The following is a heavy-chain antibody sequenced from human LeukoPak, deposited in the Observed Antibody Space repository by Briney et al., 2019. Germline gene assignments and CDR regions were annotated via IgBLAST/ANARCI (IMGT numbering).Heavy chain of an antibody. J-gene: IGHJ4*02. CDR1: GGSISSYY. D-gene: IGHD1-26*01. CDR3: ARLVGATKNFDY. Sequence: SETLSLTCTVSGGSISSYYWSWIRQPPGKGLEWIGYIYYSGSTNYNPSLKSRVTISVDTSKNQFSLKLSSVTAADTAVYYCARLVGATKNFDYWGQGTLVTVSS. V-gene: IGHV4-59*01. CDR2: IYYSGST.